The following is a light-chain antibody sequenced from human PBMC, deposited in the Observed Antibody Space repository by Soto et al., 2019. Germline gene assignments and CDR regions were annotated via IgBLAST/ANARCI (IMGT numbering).Light chain of an antibody. CDR2: DAS. CDR1: QNINNNY. V-gene: IGKV3-20*01. CDR3: QQHGISHIT. Sequence: VLTQSPGTLSLSPGGRATLSCRASQNINNNYLAWYQHKPGQAPRLLIYDASLRATGVPDRFSGSGSGTDFTLTTTRLEPDDSAVYYCQQHGISHITFGQGTRLEIK. J-gene: IGKJ5*01.